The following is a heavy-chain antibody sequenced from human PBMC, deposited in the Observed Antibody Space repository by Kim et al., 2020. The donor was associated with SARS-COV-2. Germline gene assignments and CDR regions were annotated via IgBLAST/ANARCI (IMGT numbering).Heavy chain of an antibody. Sequence: SETLSLTCTVSGGSISSYYWSWIRQPPGKGLEWIGYIYYSGSTNYNPSLKSRVTISVDTSKNQFSLKLSSVTAADTAVYYCARRLVGYVPAAIKRTRGEYYYYYYYRDVWGKGTTVTVSS. CDR3: ARRLVGYVPAAIKRTRGEYYYYYYYRDV. D-gene: IGHD2-2*01. J-gene: IGHJ6*03. CDR1: GGSISSYY. CDR2: IYYSGST. V-gene: IGHV4-59*08.